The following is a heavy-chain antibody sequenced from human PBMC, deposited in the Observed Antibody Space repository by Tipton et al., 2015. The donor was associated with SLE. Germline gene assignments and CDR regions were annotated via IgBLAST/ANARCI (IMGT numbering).Heavy chain of an antibody. J-gene: IGHJ4*02. CDR1: DGYINNNDWF. D-gene: IGHD3-22*01. CDR2: VDHRGKT. V-gene: IGHV4-39*07. CDR3: ARGGTYHDSSGNIDY. Sequence: LRLSCTVSDGYINNNDWFWAWIRQPPGEGLEWIGSVDHRGKTSYNPSLKSRVTISLDTSKNQFSLKLSSVTAADTAVYYCARGGTYHDSSGNIDYWGQGTLVTASS.